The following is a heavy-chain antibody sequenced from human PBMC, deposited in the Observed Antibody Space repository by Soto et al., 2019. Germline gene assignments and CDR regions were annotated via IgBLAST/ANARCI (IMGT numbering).Heavy chain of an antibody. V-gene: IGHV3-30*18. CDR3: ANTGSGKDY. CDR1: GFTFSSYG. CDR2: ISYDGSNK. Sequence: QVRLVESGGGVVQPGRSLRLSCAASGFTFSSYGMHWVRQARGKGLEWVAVISYDGSNKYYADSVKGRFTISRDNSKNTLYLQMNSLRAEDTAVYYCANTGSGKDYWGQGTLVTVSS. J-gene: IGHJ4*02. D-gene: IGHD3-10*01.